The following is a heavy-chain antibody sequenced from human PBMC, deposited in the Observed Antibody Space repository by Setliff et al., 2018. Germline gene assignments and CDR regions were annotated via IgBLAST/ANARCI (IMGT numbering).Heavy chain of an antibody. CDR3: ATLTGDRGVDY. Sequence: TLSLTCAVSGYSISSGYNWGWIRQPPGKGLEWIACIYYRGSTSYNSSLKSRVSISVDTSKNQFSLNLNSVTAADTAVYYCATLTGDRGVDYWGQGRLVTVSS. CDR1: GYSISSGYN. V-gene: IGHV4-38-2*01. D-gene: IGHD7-27*01. CDR2: IYYRGST. J-gene: IGHJ4*02.